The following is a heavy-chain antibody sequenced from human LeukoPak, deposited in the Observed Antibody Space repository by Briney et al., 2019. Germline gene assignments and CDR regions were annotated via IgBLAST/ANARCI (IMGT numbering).Heavy chain of an antibody. Sequence: GESLKISCKGSGYSFASFWIAWVRQMPGKGLEWMGIIYPGDSDTRYSPSFQGQVTISADKSISTAYLQWSSLKASDTAMYYCARHRYIPLPYDWGQGTLVTVSS. J-gene: IGHJ4*02. D-gene: IGHD2-2*02. V-gene: IGHV5-51*01. CDR1: GYSFASFW. CDR3: ARHRYIPLPYD. CDR2: IYPGDSDT.